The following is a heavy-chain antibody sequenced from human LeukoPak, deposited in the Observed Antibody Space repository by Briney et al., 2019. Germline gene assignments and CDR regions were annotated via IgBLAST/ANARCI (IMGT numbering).Heavy chain of an antibody. V-gene: IGHV3-23*01. CDR2: FSSSGGIT. D-gene: IGHD5-24*01. J-gene: IGHJ6*03. Sequence: GGSLRLSCAASGFTFSNYAMSWVRQAPGKGLEWVSTFSSSGGITYYADSVKGRFTISRDNSNNTLYLHMNSLRPDDTAVYYCARSTRDGYNHYHYYYMDVWGKGTTVTVSS. CDR1: GFTFSNYA. CDR3: ARSTRDGYNHYHYYYMDV.